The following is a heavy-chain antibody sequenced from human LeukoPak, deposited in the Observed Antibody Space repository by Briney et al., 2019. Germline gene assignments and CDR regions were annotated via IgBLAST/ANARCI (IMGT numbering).Heavy chain of an antibody. D-gene: IGHD4-17*01. V-gene: IGHV4-4*07. J-gene: IGHJ2*01. CDR3: ARMTSVTSYWYFDL. CDR1: GGFISSHY. CDR2: IYTTGTT. Sequence: SETLSLTCGVSGGFISSHYWSWIRQSAGKGLEWIAHIYTTGTTIYNPSLTSRVTMSIDTSKNQFFLKLSSVTAADTAVYYCARMTSVTSYWYFDLWGRGTPVTVSS.